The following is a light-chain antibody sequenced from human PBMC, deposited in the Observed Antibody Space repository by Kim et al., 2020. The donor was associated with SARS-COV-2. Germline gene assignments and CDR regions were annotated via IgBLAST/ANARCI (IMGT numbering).Light chain of an antibody. Sequence: DILMTQSPSTLSASIGDRVTITCRASQSVDGSLAWYQQKPGKAPKLLIYQASTLNSGVPSRFSGGGSGTEFTLTISSLQPDDFATYYCQHYNSNFGPGTKVDIK. CDR2: QAS. CDR1: QSVDGS. V-gene: IGKV1-5*03. J-gene: IGKJ3*01. CDR3: QHYNSN.